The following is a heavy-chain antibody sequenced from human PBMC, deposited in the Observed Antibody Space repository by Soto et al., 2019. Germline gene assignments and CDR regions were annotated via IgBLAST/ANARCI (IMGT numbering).Heavy chain of an antibody. V-gene: IGHV3-11*01. J-gene: IGHJ4*02. CDR2: ISSSGSTI. CDR3: ARDHHRNYDFDY. Sequence: GGSLRLSCAASGFTFSDYYMSWIRRAPGKGLEWVSYISSSGSTIDYADSVKGRFTISRDNAKNSLYLQMNSLRAEDTAVYYCARDHHRNYDFDYWGRGTLVTVSS. CDR1: GFTFSDYY. D-gene: IGHD4-4*01.